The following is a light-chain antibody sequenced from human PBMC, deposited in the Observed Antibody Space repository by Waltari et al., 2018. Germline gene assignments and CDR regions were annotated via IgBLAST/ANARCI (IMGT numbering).Light chain of an antibody. CDR3: ASSTNLNTVV. V-gene: IGLV2-14*03. Sequence: SALAQPASVSGSPGQSVPISCFGSYFDIVSSNWASCYRQYPDRAPKLLIFDVTKRPSGVSTRFSGSKSGNTASLTISGLQTDDTSDYYCASSTNLNTVVFGGGTKLTV. J-gene: IGLJ3*02. CDR1: YFDIVSSNW. CDR2: DVT.